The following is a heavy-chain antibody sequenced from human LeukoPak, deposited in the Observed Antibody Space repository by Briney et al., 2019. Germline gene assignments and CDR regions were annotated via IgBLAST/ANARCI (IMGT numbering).Heavy chain of an antibody. Sequence: GGSLRLSCEASGFTFSSYSMNWVRQAPGKGLEWVSSISSSSSYIYYADSVKGRFTISRDNAKNSLYLQMNSLGAEDTAVYYCANAAGAYCSSTSCYLSYFDYWGQGTLVTVSS. V-gene: IGHV3-21*01. CDR3: ANAAGAYCSSTSCYLSYFDY. J-gene: IGHJ4*02. CDR2: ISSSSSYI. D-gene: IGHD2-2*01. CDR1: GFTFSSYS.